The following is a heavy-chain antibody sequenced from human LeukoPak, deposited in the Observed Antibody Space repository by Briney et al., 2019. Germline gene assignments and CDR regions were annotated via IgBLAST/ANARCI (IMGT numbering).Heavy chain of an antibody. V-gene: IGHV3-11*01. D-gene: IGHD4-23*01. J-gene: IGHJ3*01. Sequence: GGSLRLSCAASGFTFSDHFMTWIRQAPGKGLEWISYISGSGATYYAASVKGRFTISRDNAQNSLWLQMGSLRAEDTAVYYCARDPMYNGGNSGAFDFWGQGTLVTVSS. CDR3: ARDPMYNGGNSGAFDF. CDR1: GFTFSDHF. CDR2: ISGSGAT.